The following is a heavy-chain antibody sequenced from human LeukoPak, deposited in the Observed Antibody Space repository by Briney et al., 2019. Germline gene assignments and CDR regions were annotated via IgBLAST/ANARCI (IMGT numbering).Heavy chain of an antibody. J-gene: IGHJ3*02. CDR1: GFTFSNHA. V-gene: IGHV3-23*01. CDR2: ISGSGGNT. Sequence: GGSLRLSCAASGFTFSNHAMSWVRQAPGKGLEWVSAISGSGGNTYYADSVKGRFTISRDNSKNTLYLQLSSLRAEDTALYYCAKGVDYSYGYIRNDAFNIWGQGTMVTVSS. D-gene: IGHD5-18*01. CDR3: AKGVDYSYGYIRNDAFNI.